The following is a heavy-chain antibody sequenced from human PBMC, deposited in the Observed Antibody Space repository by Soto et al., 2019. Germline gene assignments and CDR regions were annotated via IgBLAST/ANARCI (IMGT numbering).Heavy chain of an antibody. D-gene: IGHD3-10*01. CDR2: IYYSGST. Sequence: QVQLQESGPGLVKPSETLSLTCTVSGGSISSYYWSWIRQPPGKGLEWIGYIYYSGSTNYNPSLKSRVTISVDTSKNQFSLKLSSVTAADTAVYYCARHPTSSVYYGAGGYFDYWGQGTLVTVSS. J-gene: IGHJ4*02. CDR1: GGSISSYY. V-gene: IGHV4-59*08. CDR3: ARHPTSSVYYGAGGYFDY.